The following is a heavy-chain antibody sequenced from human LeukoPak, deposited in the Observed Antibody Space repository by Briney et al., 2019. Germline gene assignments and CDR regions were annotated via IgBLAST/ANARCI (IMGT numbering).Heavy chain of an antibody. Sequence: PSETLSLTCAVYGGSFSGYYWSWIRQPPGKGLEWIGYIYYSGSTNYNPSLKSRVTISVDTSKNQFSLKLSSVTAADTAVYYCARAATVVYYGNLNWFDPWGQGTLVTVSS. CDR2: IYYSGST. D-gene: IGHD1-26*01. CDR3: ARAATVVYYGNLNWFDP. V-gene: IGHV4-59*01. CDR1: GGSFSGYY. J-gene: IGHJ5*02.